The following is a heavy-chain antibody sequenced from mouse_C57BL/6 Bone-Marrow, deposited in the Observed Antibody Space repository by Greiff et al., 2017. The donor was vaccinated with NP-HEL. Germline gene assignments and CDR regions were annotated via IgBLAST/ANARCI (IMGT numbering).Heavy chain of an antibody. J-gene: IGHJ3*01. D-gene: IGHD1-1*01. Sequence: EVKVVESGGGLVQPGGSLSLSCAASGFTFTDYYMSWVRQPPGKALEWLGFIRNKANGYTTEYSASVKGRFTISRDNSQSILYLQMNALRAEDSATYYCARSYYGSSHWFAYWGQGTLVTVSA. CDR2: IRNKANGYTT. V-gene: IGHV7-3*01. CDR3: ARSYYGSSHWFAY. CDR1: GFTFTDYY.